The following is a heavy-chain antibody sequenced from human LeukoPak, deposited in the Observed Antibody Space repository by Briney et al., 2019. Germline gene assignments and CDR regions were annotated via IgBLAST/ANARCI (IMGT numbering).Heavy chain of an antibody. CDR3: ARADWGSSWTWTHYYYYYYMDV. CDR2: IYTSGST. V-gene: IGHV4-61*02. D-gene: IGHD6-13*01. J-gene: IGHJ6*03. Sequence: PSETLSLTCSVSGDSISSGSYYWSWIRQPAGKALEWIGRIYTSGSTNYNPSLKSRVTISVDTSKNQFSLKLSSVTAADTAVYYCARADWGSSWTWTHYYYYYYMDVWGKGTTVTVSS. CDR1: GDSISSGSYY.